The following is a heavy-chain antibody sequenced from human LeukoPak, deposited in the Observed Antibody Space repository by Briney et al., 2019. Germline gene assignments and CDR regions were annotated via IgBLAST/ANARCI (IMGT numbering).Heavy chain of an antibody. CDR2: INPNSGGT. Sequence: ASVKVSCKASGYTFTGYYMHWVRQAPGQGLEWMGWINPNSGGTNYAQKFQGRVTMTRNTSISTAYMELSSLRSEDTAVYYCARVLMALGRYWFDPWGQGTLVTVSS. V-gene: IGHV1-2*02. CDR3: ARVLMALGRYWFDP. D-gene: IGHD3-10*01. CDR1: GYTFTGYY. J-gene: IGHJ5*01.